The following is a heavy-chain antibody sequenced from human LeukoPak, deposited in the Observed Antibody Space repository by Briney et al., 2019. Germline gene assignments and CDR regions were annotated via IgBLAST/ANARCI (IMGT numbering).Heavy chain of an antibody. J-gene: IGHJ4*02. CDR1: GFPFSDFS. V-gene: IGHV3-23*01. D-gene: IGHD2-8*01. CDR3: AKQSYARSLGE. Sequence: GGSLRLSCATSGFPFSDFSVSCVRQAPGKGLEWISTTNSGGTSTYYAESVKGRFTISRDNSKNTLYLQMRSLRVEDTAVYYCAKQSYARSLGEGGPGTLVSVSS. CDR2: TNSGGTST.